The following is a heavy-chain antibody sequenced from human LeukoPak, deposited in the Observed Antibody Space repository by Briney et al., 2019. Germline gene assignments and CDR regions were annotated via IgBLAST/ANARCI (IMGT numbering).Heavy chain of an antibody. D-gene: IGHD7-27*01. CDR1: GGTFSSYA. CDR2: IIPIFGTA. J-gene: IGHJ6*03. Sequence: WASVKVSCKASGGTFSSYAISWVRQAPGQGLEWMGGIIPIFGTANYAQKFQGRVTITADESTSTAYMELSSLRSEDTAVYYCARLNGNCGARHYYYMDVWGKGTTVTVSS. CDR3: ARLNGNCGARHYYYMDV. V-gene: IGHV1-69*13.